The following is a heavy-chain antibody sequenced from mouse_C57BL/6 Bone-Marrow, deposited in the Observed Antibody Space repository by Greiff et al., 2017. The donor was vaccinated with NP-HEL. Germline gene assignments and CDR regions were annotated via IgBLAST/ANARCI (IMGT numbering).Heavy chain of an antibody. Sequence: EVKLVESGEGLVKPGGSLKLSCAASGFTFSSYAMSWVRQTPEKRLEWVAYISSGGDYIYYADTVKGRFTISRDNARNTLYLQMSSLKSEDTAMYHCTRGVAHYYAMDYWGQGTSVTVSS. J-gene: IGHJ4*01. CDR3: TRGVAHYYAMDY. D-gene: IGHD1-1*01. CDR1: GFTFSSYA. V-gene: IGHV5S21*01. CDR2: ISSGGDYI.